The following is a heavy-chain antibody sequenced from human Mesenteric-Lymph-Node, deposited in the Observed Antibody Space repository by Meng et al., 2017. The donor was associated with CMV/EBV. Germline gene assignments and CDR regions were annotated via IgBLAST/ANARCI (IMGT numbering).Heavy chain of an antibody. CDR3: AMGNNWFDP. V-gene: IGHV3-11*04. J-gene: IGHJ5*02. CDR1: GFTFSDYY. CDR2: ISGGGRNI. D-gene: IGHD1-26*01. Sequence: GESLKISCAASGFTFSDYYMSWIRQAPGKGLEWVSYISGGGRNIYYAASMKGRFTISRDNAKNTVYLQMNSLRGEDTAVYYCAMGNNWFDPWGQGTLVTVSS.